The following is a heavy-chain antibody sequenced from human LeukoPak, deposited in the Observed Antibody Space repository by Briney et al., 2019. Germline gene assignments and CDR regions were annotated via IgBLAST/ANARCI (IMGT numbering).Heavy chain of an antibody. Sequence: GGSLRLSCAASGFTFSGYWMSWVRQAPGKGLEWVANIKQDGSEKYYVDSVKGRFTISRDNAKNSLYLQMNSLRAEDTAVYYCARTHYAFDYWGQGTLVTVSS. CDR1: GFTFSGYW. V-gene: IGHV3-7*01. CDR3: ARTHYAFDY. D-gene: IGHD2-2*01. J-gene: IGHJ4*02. CDR2: IKQDGSEK.